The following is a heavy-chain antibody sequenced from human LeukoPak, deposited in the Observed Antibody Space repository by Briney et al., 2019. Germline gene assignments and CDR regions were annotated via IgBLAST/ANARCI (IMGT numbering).Heavy chain of an antibody. D-gene: IGHD3-10*01. J-gene: IGHJ5*02. CDR2: INHSGST. Sequence: SETLSLTCAVHGGSFSGYYWSWIRQPPGKGLEWIGEINHSGSTNYNPSLKSRVTISVDTSKNQFSLKLSSVTAADTAVYYCARRGRNYYGSGPNWFDPWGQGTLVTVSS. V-gene: IGHV4-34*01. CDR1: GGSFSGYY. CDR3: ARRGRNYYGSGPNWFDP.